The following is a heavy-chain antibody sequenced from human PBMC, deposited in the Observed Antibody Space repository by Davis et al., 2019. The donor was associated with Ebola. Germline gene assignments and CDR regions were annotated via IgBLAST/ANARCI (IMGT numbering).Heavy chain of an antibody. CDR3: AKTMGWLQESGEEYFQN. Sequence: GESLKISCAASGFTFSRNWMSWVRQAPGKGLEWVATIKEDGSEKYYVDSVRGRFTISRDNAKNSLYLHMHSLRAEDTAIYYCAKTMGWLQESGEEYFQNWGQGTLVTVS. CDR2: IKEDGSEK. J-gene: IGHJ1*01. CDR1: GFTFSRNW. V-gene: IGHV3-7*03. D-gene: IGHD5-24*01.